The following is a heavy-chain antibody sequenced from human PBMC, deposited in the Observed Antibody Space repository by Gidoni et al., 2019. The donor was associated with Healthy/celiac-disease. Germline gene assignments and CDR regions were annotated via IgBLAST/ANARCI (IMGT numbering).Heavy chain of an antibody. J-gene: IGHJ4*02. Sequence: QVQLVQSGAEVKKPGASVKVSCKASGYTFTSYAMHWVRQAPGQRLEWMGWINAGNGNTKYSQKFQGRVTITRDTSASTAYMELSSLRSEDTAVYYCARDMGERRDGYNVAIDYWGQGTLVTVSS. CDR2: INAGNGNT. D-gene: IGHD5-12*01. CDR3: ARDMGERRDGYNVAIDY. V-gene: IGHV1-3*01. CDR1: GYTFTSYA.